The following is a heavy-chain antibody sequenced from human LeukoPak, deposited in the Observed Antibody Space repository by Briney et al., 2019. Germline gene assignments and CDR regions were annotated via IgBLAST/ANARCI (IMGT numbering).Heavy chain of an antibody. CDR1: GGSISSSNW. V-gene: IGHV4-4*02. D-gene: IGHD5/OR15-5a*01. Sequence: PSETLSLTCAISGGSISSSNWWSWVRQPPGKGLEWIGEIYHSGSTNYNPSLKSRVTISVDKSKNQFSLKLSSVTAADTAVYYCARDLPRETSDAFDIWGQGTMVTVSS. CDR2: IYHSGST. CDR3: ARDLPRETSDAFDI. J-gene: IGHJ3*02.